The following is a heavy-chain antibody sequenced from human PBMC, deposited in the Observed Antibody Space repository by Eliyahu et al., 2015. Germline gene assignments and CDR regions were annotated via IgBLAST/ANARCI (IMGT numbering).Heavy chain of an antibody. Sequence: EVQLVQSGAEVKKPGESLKISCKGSGYSFTXYWIGWVRXMPGKGLEWMGIIYPGDSDTIYXPSFQGQVTISADKSISTAYLQXSSLEASDTAMYYCARGDTSYSTSYFDYWGQATLVTVSS. D-gene: IGHD1-26*01. V-gene: IGHV5-51*03. CDR3: ARGDTSYSTSYFDY. CDR1: GYSFTXYW. CDR2: IYPGDSDT. J-gene: IGHJ4*02.